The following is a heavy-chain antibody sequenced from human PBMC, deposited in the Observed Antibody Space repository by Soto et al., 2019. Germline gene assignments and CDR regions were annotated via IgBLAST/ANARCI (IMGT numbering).Heavy chain of an antibody. Sequence: ASVKVSCKASGYTFTSYGISWVRQAPGQGLEWMGWIVVGSGNTNYAQKFQERVTITRDMSTSTAYMELSSLRSEDTAVYYCAAFRRSSGYYPNDYWGQGTLVTVSS. CDR1: GYTFTSYG. J-gene: IGHJ4*02. CDR2: IVVGSGNT. V-gene: IGHV1-58*02. D-gene: IGHD3-22*01. CDR3: AAFRRSSGYYPNDY.